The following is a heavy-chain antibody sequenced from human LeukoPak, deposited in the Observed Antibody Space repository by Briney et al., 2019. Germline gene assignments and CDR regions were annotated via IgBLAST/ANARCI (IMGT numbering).Heavy chain of an antibody. Sequence: PGGSLRLSCAASGFTFSSYGMHWVRQAPGKGLEWVAFIRYDGSNKYYADSVKGRFTISRDNSKNTLYLQMNSLRAEDTAVYYCAKDLSPDYYMDVWGKGTTVTVSS. V-gene: IGHV3-30*02. CDR3: AKDLSPDYYMDV. CDR1: GFTFSSYG. CDR2: IRYDGSNK. D-gene: IGHD2/OR15-2a*01. J-gene: IGHJ6*03.